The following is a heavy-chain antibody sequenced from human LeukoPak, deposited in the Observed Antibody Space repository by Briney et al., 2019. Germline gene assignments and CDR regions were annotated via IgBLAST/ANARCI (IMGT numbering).Heavy chain of an antibody. CDR1: GFTFSSYA. CDR3: AKEPNTAMVTVFDY. CDR2: IIASVGST. Sequence: GGSMRLSCAASGFTFSSYAMSWVRQAPGKGLEWVSAIIASVGSTYYADSVKGRFTISSDNFKNTPYLQMNSLRAEDTAVYYGAKEPNTAMVTVFDYWGQGTPVTVSS. J-gene: IGHJ4*02. V-gene: IGHV3-23*01. D-gene: IGHD5-18*01.